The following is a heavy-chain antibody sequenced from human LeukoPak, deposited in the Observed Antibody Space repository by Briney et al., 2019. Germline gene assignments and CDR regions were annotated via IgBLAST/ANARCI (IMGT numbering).Heavy chain of an antibody. J-gene: IGHJ4*02. CDR2: VKQDGSEK. V-gene: IGHV3-7*01. CDR1: GFTFSSYW. Sequence: PGGSLRLSCAASGFTFSSYWMTWVRQAPGKGLEWVANVKQDGSEKYYVDSVRGRFTISRDNAKNSLYLQMNSLRGEDTAMYYCAREVGGYSSSSTSDWGQGTLVTVSS. CDR3: AREVGGYSSSSTSD. D-gene: IGHD6-6*01.